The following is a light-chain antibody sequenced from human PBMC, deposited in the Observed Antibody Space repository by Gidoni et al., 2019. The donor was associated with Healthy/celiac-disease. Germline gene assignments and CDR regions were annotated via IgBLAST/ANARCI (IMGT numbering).Light chain of an antibody. CDR2: LGS. V-gene: IGKV2-28*01. J-gene: IGKJ3*01. CDR3: MQALQTPRT. CDR1: QSLLHSNGYNY. Sequence: DIAMTQFPLSLPVTPCVPASIPCRSSQSLLHSNGYNYLDWYLQKPGQSPQLLLHLGSNRPSGVPDRFSGSGSGTDFTLKISKVEAEDVGVYYCMQALQTPRTFGPGTKVDIK.